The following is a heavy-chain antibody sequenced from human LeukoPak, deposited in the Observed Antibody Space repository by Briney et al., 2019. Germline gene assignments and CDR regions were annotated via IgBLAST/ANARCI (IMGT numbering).Heavy chain of an antibody. D-gene: IGHD3-22*01. J-gene: IGHJ3*02. CDR1: GFTFSSYA. CDR3: TTLYDSSGYPTFDAFDI. V-gene: IGHV3-73*01. CDR2: IRSKANSYAT. Sequence: GGSLRLSCAASGFTFSSYAMSWVRQASGKGLEWVGRIRSKANSYATAYAASVKGRVTISRDDSKNTAYLQMNSLKTEDTAVYYCTTLYDSSGYPTFDAFDIWGQGTMVTVSS.